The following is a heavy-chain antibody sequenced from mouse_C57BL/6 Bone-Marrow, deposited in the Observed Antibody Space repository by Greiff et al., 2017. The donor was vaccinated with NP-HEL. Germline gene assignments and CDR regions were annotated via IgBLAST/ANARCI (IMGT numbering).Heavy chain of an antibody. CDR2: IYPGGGYT. J-gene: IGHJ2*01. V-gene: IGHV1-63*01. CDR1: GYTFTNYW. D-gene: IGHD1-1*01. Sequence: QVQLQQSGAELVGPGTSVKMSCKASGYTFTNYWIGWAKQRPGHGLEWIGDIYPGGGYTNYNEKFKGKATLTADKSSSTAYMQFSSLTSEDSAIYYCARWGYYGFDYWGQGTTLTVSS. CDR3: ARWGYYGFDY.